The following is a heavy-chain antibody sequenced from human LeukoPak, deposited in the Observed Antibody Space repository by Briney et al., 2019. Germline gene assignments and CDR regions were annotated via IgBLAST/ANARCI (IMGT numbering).Heavy chain of an antibody. CDR2: ISYSGRDK. Sequence: SGVSLRLSCAASGFTFGAYAMNWVRQEAGKGLEWVSSISYSGRDKFYADSVKGRFTISRDNTKNSLYLEMNNLRAEDTAVYYCARDQGHYDILTGYVYYGMDVWGQGTTVTVSS. J-gene: IGHJ6*02. D-gene: IGHD3-9*01. V-gene: IGHV3-21*04. CDR1: GFTFGAYA. CDR3: ARDQGHYDILTGYVYYGMDV.